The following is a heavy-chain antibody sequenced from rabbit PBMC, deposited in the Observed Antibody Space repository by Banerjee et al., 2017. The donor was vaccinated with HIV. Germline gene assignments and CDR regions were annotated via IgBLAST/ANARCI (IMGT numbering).Heavy chain of an antibody. D-gene: IGHD6-1*01. CDR1: GFSFNSDYD. V-gene: IGHV1S40*01. CDR2: IYTGNAGYT. Sequence: QSLEESGGDLVKPGASLTLTCTASGFSFNSDYDMCWVRQAPGKGLEWIACIYTGNAGYTKYASWARGRFTISKTSSTTVTLQMTSLTAADTATYFCARGYAGYAGYGYAMDYFNLWGQGTLVTVS. CDR3: ARGYAGYAGYGYAMDYFNL. J-gene: IGHJ4*01.